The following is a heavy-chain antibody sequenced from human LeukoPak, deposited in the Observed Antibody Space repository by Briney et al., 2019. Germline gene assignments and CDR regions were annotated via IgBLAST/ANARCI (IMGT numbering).Heavy chain of an antibody. Sequence: SETLSLTCAVYGGSFSGYYWSWIRQPPGKGLEWIGEINHSGSTNYNPSLKSRVTISVDTSKNQFSLKLSSVTAADTAVYYCARGPIFGLVMALQDWGQGTLVAVSS. CDR2: INHSGST. CDR1: GGSFSGYY. V-gene: IGHV4-34*01. J-gene: IGHJ1*01. D-gene: IGHD3-3*01. CDR3: ARGPIFGLVMALQD.